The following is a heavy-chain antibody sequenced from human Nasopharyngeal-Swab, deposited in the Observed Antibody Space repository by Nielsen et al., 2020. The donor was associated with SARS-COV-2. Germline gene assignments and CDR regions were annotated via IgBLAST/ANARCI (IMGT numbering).Heavy chain of an antibody. D-gene: IGHD5-18*01. CDR3: ARAGKIQLWFNSLYYFDY. V-gene: IGHV1-8*01. CDR1: GYTFTSYD. J-gene: IGHJ4*02. CDR2: MNPNSGNT. Sequence: ASVNVSCKASGYTFTSYDINWVRQATGQGLEWMGWMNPNSGNTGYAQKFQGRVTMTRNTSISTAYMELSSLRSEDTAVYYCARAGKIQLWFNSLYYFDYWGQGTLVTVSS.